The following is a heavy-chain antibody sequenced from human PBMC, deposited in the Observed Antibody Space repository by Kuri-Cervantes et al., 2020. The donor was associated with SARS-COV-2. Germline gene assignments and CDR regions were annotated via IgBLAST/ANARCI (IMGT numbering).Heavy chain of an antibody. Sequence: GESLKISCAASGFTFISTAMHWVRQAPGKGLEWVAVISYDGSTKYYADSGKGRFTISRDNSQNTLYLHMKSLRSEDTAMYYCAKDRVGVQDFWGQGTLVTVSS. CDR1: GFTFISTA. J-gene: IGHJ4*02. CDR2: ISYDGSTK. D-gene: IGHD2-21*01. V-gene: IGHV3-30*18. CDR3: AKDRVGVQDF.